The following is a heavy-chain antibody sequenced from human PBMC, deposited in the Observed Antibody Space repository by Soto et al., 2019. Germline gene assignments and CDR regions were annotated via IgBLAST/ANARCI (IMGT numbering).Heavy chain of an antibody. CDR2: INHSGST. V-gene: IGHV4-34*01. Sequence: SETLSLTCAVYGGSFSGYYWSWIRQPPGKGLEWIGKINHSGSTNYNPSLKSRVTMSVDTSKNQFSLKLNSMTAADTAVYYCARPSLTTYAFDLWGQGTMVTVSS. J-gene: IGHJ3*01. D-gene: IGHD3-16*02. CDR1: GGSFSGYY. CDR3: ARPSLTTYAFDL.